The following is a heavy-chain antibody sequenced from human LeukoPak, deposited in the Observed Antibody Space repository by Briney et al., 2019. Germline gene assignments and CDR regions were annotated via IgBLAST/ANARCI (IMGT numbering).Heavy chain of an antibody. J-gene: IGHJ4*02. D-gene: IGHD2-2*01. V-gene: IGHV3-21*01. CDR2: ISSSSRNI. Sequence: PGGSLRLSCAASGFTFSSYSMNWVRQAPGKGLEWVSSISSSSRNIYYADSVKGRFTISRDNAKNSLYLQMNSLRAEDTAVYYCASHQLLHAIFDYWGQGTLVTVSS. CDR3: ASHQLLHAIFDY. CDR1: GFTFSSYS.